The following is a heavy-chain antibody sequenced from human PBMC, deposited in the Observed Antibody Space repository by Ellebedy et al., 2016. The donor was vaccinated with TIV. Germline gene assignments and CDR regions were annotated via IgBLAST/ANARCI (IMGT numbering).Heavy chain of an antibody. Sequence: PGGSLRLSCAASGFSFRSYWMSWVRQAPGKGLEWVANIYQDGSEQYYVDSVKGRFTISRDNARNSLYLQMNSLRAEDTAVYYCARRGSYGDYAVQVNSWLDSWGQGTLVTVSS. CDR3: ARRGSYGDYAVQVNSWLDS. CDR1: GFSFRSYW. CDR2: IYQDGSEQ. V-gene: IGHV3-7*01. D-gene: IGHD3-16*01. J-gene: IGHJ5*01.